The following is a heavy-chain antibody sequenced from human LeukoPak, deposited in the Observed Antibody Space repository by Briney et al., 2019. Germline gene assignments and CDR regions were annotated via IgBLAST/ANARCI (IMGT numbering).Heavy chain of an antibody. CDR2: IYTSGST. CDR3: ARQERDYFDY. J-gene: IGHJ4*02. CDR1: GGSISSGSYY. V-gene: IGHV4-61*02. D-gene: IGHD5-24*01. Sequence: PSETLSLTCTVSGGSISSGSYYWSWIRQPAGKGLEWIGRIYTSGSTNYNPSLKSRVTISVDTSKNQFSLKLSSVTAADTAVYYCARQERDYFDYWGQGTLVTVSS.